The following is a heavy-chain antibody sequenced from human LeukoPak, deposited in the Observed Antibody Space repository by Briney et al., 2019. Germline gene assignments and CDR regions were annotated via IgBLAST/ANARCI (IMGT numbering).Heavy chain of an antibody. CDR2: IYHSGST. Sequence: SETLSLTCTVSGGSISSGGYYWSWIRQPPGKGLEWIGYIYHSGSTYYNPSLKSRVTISVDRSKNQFSLKLSSVTAADTAVYYCARHRRPRFTSGYYYYYGMDVWGQGTTVTVSS. CDR1: GGSISSGGYY. CDR3: ARHRRPRFTSGYYYYYGMDV. J-gene: IGHJ6*02. V-gene: IGHV4-30-2*01. D-gene: IGHD3-10*01.